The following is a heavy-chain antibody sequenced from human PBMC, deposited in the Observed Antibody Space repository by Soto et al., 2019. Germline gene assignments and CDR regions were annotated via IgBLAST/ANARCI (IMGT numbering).Heavy chain of an antibody. CDR2: IYHSGST. CDR3: ARAPAYCGGDCYPYWYFDL. V-gene: IGHV4-38-2*01. CDR1: GYSISSGYY. Sequence: SETLSLTCAVSGYSISSGYYWGWIRQPPGKGLEWIGSIYHSGSTYYNPSLKSRVTISVDTSKNQFSLKLSSVTAADTAVYYCARAPAYCGGDCYPYWYFDLWGRGTLVTVSS. D-gene: IGHD2-21*02. J-gene: IGHJ2*01.